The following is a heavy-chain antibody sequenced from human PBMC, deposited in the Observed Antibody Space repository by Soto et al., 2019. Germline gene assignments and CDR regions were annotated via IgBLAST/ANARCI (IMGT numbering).Heavy chain of an antibody. CDR2: ISSSGSTI. V-gene: IGHV3-11*01. D-gene: IGHD3-3*01. J-gene: IGHJ4*02. Sequence: GGSLRLSCASSGFTFSDHYMSLIRQAPGKGLEWISYISSSGSTIYYTDSVKGRFTISRDNAKNSLYLQMNSLRAEDTAVYYCARDRLESRWLGLGYWGQGTVVTVSS. CDR3: ARDRLESRWLGLGY. CDR1: GFTFSDHY.